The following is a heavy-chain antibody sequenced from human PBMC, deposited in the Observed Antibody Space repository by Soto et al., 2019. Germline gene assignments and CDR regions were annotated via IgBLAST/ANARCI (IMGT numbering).Heavy chain of an antibody. CDR1: GGSISSYY. CDR2: IYYSGST. V-gene: IGHV4-59*01. CDR3: ARTRYYYDSSGYPHQYYFDY. D-gene: IGHD3-22*01. J-gene: IGHJ4*02. Sequence: SETLSLTCTVSGGSISSYYWSWIRQPPGKGLEWIGYIYYSGSTNYNPSLKSRVTIPVDTSKNQFSLKLSSVTAADTAVYYCARTRYYYDSSGYPHQYYFDYWGQGTLVTVSS.